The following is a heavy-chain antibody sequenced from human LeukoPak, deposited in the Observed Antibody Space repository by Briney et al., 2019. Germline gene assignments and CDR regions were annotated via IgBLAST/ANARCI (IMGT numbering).Heavy chain of an antibody. CDR3: ARMGGIAAAGTEYFQH. Sequence: ASVKVSFKASGYTFTSYGISWVRQAPGQGLEWMGWISAYNGNTNYAQKLQGRVTITTDTSTSTAYMELRSLRSDDTAVYYCARMGGIAAAGTEYFQHWGQGTLVTVSS. CDR1: GYTFTSYG. CDR2: ISAYNGNT. V-gene: IGHV1-18*01. D-gene: IGHD6-13*01. J-gene: IGHJ1*01.